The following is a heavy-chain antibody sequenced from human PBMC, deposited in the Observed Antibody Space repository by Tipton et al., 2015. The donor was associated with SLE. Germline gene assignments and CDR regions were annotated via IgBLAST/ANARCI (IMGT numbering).Heavy chain of an antibody. CDR1: GFTFSSYS. V-gene: IGHV3-21*01. Sequence: GSLRLSCAASGFTFSSYSMNWVRQAPGKGLEWVSSISSSSSYIYYADSVKGRFTISRDNAKNSLYLQMNSLRAEDTAVYYCARDNDYGDVFDYWGQGTLVTVSS. CDR2: ISSSSSYI. D-gene: IGHD4-17*01. CDR3: ARDNDYGDVFDY. J-gene: IGHJ4*02.